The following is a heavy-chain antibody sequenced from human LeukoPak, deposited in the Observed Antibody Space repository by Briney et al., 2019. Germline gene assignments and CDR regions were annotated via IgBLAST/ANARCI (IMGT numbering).Heavy chain of an antibody. CDR3: AREMDTMVNQFDY. CDR2: ISNYYCTT. Sequence: VAGVTVSCMHSLYTFTNYGIRWVRQAPGRGREWMGWISNYYCTTNYTQKLQGRVTMTTDTSTSTDYMELRRLRSDDADVYYCAREMDTMVNQFDYWGQGTLVTVSS. V-gene: IGHV1-18*01. D-gene: IGHD5-24*01. CDR1: LYTFTNYG. J-gene: IGHJ4*02.